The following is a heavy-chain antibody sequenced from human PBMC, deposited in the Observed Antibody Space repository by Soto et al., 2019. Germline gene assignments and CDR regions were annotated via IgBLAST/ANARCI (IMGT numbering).Heavy chain of an antibody. D-gene: IGHD3-3*01. CDR1: GGSISSGGYY. J-gene: IGHJ4*02. Sequence: PSETLSLTCTVSGGSISSGGYYWSWIRQHPGKGLEWIGYIYYSGSTYYNPSLKSRVTISVDTSKNQFSLKLSSVTAADTAVYYCARVSIDARALEDDLYFDYWGQGTLVTVSS. V-gene: IGHV4-31*03. CDR2: IYYSGST. CDR3: ARVSIDARALEDDLYFDY.